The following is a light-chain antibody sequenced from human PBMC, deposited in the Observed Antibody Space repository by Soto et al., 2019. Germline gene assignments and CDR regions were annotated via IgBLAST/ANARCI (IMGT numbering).Light chain of an antibody. V-gene: IGKV1-5*01. J-gene: IGKJ1*01. CDR3: QHNNSYSWT. Sequence: ITMYQSPSTLSPTLGYRVTITGLAMKGSNTWLGWYQQKPGKAPKLLIDDAYTVETGVPSRFSGSGSGTEFTLTISSLQPDDAATYFCQHNNSYSWTFGQGTKVDIK. CDR2: DAY. CDR1: KGSNTW.